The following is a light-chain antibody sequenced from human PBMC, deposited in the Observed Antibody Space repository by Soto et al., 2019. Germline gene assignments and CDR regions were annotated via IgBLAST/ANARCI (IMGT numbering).Light chain of an antibody. J-gene: IGLJ2*01. CDR1: SSNIGRNY. Sequence: QSVLTQTPSVSGTPGQRVNISCSGSSSNIGRNYVYWYHQFPGTAPKLLIYRDNERPSGVPDRFSGSKSGTSASLAISGLRSGDEADYHCATWDDSLGGQVFGGGTQLTVL. V-gene: IGLV1-47*01. CDR2: RDN. CDR3: ATWDDSLGGQV.